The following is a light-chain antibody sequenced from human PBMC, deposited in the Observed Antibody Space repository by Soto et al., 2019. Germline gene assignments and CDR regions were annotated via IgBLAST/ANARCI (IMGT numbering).Light chain of an antibody. CDR1: RSLTRW. J-gene: IGKJ1*01. Sequence: DIQMSQAPSTLSASVGDRDTITCRASRSLTRWLAWYQQKPGRAPKLLIYETSILQSGVPSRFSGSGSGTDFTLTISGVQPDDIATYYCQQYSTFWTFGQGTRVEVK. CDR2: ETS. V-gene: IGKV1-5*03. CDR3: QQYSTFWT.